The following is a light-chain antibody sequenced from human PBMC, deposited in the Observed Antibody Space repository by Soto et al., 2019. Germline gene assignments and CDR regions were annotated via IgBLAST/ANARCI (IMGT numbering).Light chain of an antibody. V-gene: IGKV1-9*01. CDR2: AAS. CDR3: QQLNSYPWT. Sequence: IQLTQSPSSLSASVGDRVTITCRASQGISSYLAWYQQKPGKAPKLLIYAASTLQSGVPSRFSDSGSGTDFTLTISSLQPEDFATYSCQQLNSYPWTFGQGTKVEIK. J-gene: IGKJ1*01. CDR1: QGISSY.